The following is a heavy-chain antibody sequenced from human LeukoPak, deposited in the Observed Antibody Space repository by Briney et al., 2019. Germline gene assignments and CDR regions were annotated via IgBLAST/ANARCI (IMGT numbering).Heavy chain of an antibody. D-gene: IGHD3-22*01. V-gene: IGHV3-15*01. CDR2: IKSKTDGGTT. Sequence: GGSLRLSCAASGLIFSNAWMSLVRQAPGKGPEWVGRIKSKTDGGTTDYAAPVKGRFTISRDDSKNTLYLQMTSLTTEDTAVYYCTTADYYGRSNYYYAGFQHWGQGTLVTVSS. CDR3: TTADYYGRSNYYYAGFQH. J-gene: IGHJ1*01. CDR1: GLIFSNAW.